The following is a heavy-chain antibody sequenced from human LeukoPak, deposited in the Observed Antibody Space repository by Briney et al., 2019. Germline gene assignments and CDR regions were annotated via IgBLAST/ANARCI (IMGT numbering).Heavy chain of an antibody. Sequence: GGPLRLSCAASGFTFSSYSMNWVRQAPGKGLEWVSSISSSSSYIYYADSVKGRFTISRDNAKNSLYLQMNSLRAEDTAVYYCARGGATVGDYWGQGTLVTVSS. V-gene: IGHV3-21*01. D-gene: IGHD4-17*01. J-gene: IGHJ4*02. CDR1: GFTFSSYS. CDR3: ARGGATVGDY. CDR2: ISSSSSYI.